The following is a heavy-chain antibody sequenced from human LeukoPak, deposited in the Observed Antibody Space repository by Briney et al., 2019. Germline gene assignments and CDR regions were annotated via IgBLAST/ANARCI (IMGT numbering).Heavy chain of an antibody. V-gene: IGHV4-34*01. J-gene: IGHJ3*02. D-gene: IGHD2-15*01. CDR2: IDHSGST. Sequence: SETLSLTCAVYGGSFSGYYWSWIRQPPGKGLEWIGEIDHSGSTNYNPSLKSRVTISVDTSKNQFSLKLSSVTAADTAVYYCARGRYCSADICSGGDAFDIWGQGTMVSVSS. CDR3: ARGRYCSADICSGGDAFDI. CDR1: GGSFSGYY.